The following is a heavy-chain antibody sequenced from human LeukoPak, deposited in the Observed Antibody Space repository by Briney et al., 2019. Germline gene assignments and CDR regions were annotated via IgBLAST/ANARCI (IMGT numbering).Heavy chain of an antibody. J-gene: IGHJ4*02. CDR3: ARFPATGIDY. V-gene: IGHV5-51*01. D-gene: IGHD1-1*01. CDR1: GYSLTSYW. Sequence: VESLKISRKGSGYSLTSYWISWVLQMPANGLEWVGIIYPRDSDTRYSPSFQGQVTISADKSITTAYLQWSSLKASDTAMYYCARFPATGIDYWGQGTLISVSS. CDR2: IYPRDSDT.